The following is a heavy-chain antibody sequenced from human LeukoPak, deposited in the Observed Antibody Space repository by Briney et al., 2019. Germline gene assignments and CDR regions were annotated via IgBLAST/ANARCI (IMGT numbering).Heavy chain of an antibody. Sequence: GGSLRLSCAVSGITLSNYGMSWVRQAPGKGLQWVAGISGSGGSTNYADSVKGRFTISRDNPKNTLHLQMNSLRAEDTAVYFCAKAGDYYDSSGYYLDYWGQGTLVTVSS. CDR3: AKAGDYYDSSGYYLDY. V-gene: IGHV3-23*01. CDR1: GITLSNYG. J-gene: IGHJ4*02. CDR2: ISGSGGST. D-gene: IGHD3-22*01.